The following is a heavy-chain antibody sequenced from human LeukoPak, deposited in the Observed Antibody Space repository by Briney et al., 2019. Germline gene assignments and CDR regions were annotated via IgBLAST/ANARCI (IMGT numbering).Heavy chain of an antibody. J-gene: IGHJ4*02. D-gene: IGHD3-10*01. CDR2: INPSGGST. CDR1: GYTFTSYY. Sequence: ASVKVSCKASGYTFTSYYMHWVRQAPGQGLEGMGIINPSGGSTSYAQKFQGRVTMTRDTSTSTVYMELSSLRSEDTAVYYCARDGTGVRGSHPYHDYWGQGTLVTVSS. CDR3: ARDGTGVRGSHPYHDY. V-gene: IGHV1-46*01.